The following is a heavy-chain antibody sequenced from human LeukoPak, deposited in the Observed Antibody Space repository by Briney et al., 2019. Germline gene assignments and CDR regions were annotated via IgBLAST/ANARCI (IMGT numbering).Heavy chain of an antibody. CDR3: ASSISSSLGYYHYMDV. CDR2: IYYSGST. CDR1: GGSISSGSYY. V-gene: IGHV4-39*01. D-gene: IGHD6-6*01. J-gene: IGHJ6*03. Sequence: PSETLSLTCTVSGGSISSGSYYWSWIRQPPGKGLEWIGSIYYSGSTYYNPSLKSRVTISVDTSKNQFSLKLSSVTAADTAVYYCASSISSSLGYYHYMDVWGKGTTVTISS.